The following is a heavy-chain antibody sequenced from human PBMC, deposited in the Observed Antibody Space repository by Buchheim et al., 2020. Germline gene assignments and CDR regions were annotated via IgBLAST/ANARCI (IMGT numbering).Heavy chain of an antibody. Sequence: QVQLVQSGAEVKKPGSSVKVSCKASGGTFSSYAISWVRQAPGQGLEWMGRIIPILGIANYAQQFQGRVTITADKSTRPAYMEPSSLRSEDTAVYYCARDTYSLRSYYYYGIDVWGQGTT. D-gene: IGHD4-11*01. CDR3: ARDTYSLRSYYYYGIDV. V-gene: IGHV1-69*04. CDR2: IIPILGIA. J-gene: IGHJ6*02. CDR1: GGTFSSYA.